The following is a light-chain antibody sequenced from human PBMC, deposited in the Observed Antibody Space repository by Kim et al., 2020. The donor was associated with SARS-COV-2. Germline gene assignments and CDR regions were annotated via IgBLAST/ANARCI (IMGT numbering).Light chain of an antibody. V-gene: IGLV3-19*01. CDR3: NSRDSNDNVV. Sequence: SSELTQDPAVSVALGQTVRITCQGDSLRSYYATWYQQKPGQAPILVIYGKNNRPSGIPDRFSGSSSGNTAPLTITGTQAVDEADYYCNSRDSNDNVVFGG. CDR2: GKN. CDR1: SLRSYY. J-gene: IGLJ2*01.